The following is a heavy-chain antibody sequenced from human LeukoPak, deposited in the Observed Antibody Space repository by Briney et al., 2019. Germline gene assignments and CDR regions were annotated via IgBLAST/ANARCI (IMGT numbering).Heavy chain of an antibody. V-gene: IGHV4-38-2*02. J-gene: IGHJ4*02. CDR1: GSSIIRGYY. Sequence: SETLSLTCNVSGSSIIRGYYWGWIRQPPGMGLEWIGTIYYSGSTNLNPSFKSRVTLSVDTSKNQFSLRLSSVTAADAAVYYCARGSSIVARPFDYWGPGALVTVSS. D-gene: IGHD6-6*01. CDR2: IYYSGST. CDR3: ARGSSIVARPFDY.